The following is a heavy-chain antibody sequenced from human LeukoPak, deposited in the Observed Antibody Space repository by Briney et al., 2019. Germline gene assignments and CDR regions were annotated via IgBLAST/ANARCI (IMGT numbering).Heavy chain of an antibody. CDR1: GFTFSSYS. Sequence: MTGGSLRLSCAASGFTFSSYSMNWVRQAPGKGLEWVSSISSSSSYIYYADSVKGRFTISRDNAKNSLYLQMNSLRAEDTAVYYCAHPHYYDSSGPADYWGQGTLVTVSS. J-gene: IGHJ4*02. CDR2: ISSSSSYI. V-gene: IGHV3-21*01. CDR3: AHPHYYDSSGPADY. D-gene: IGHD3-22*01.